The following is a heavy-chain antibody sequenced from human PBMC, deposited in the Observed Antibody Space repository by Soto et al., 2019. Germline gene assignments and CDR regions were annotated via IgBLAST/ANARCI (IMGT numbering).Heavy chain of an antibody. Sequence: GGSLRLSCAASGFTFDDYAMHWVRQAPGKGLEWVSGISWNSGSIGYAVSVKGRFTISRDNAKNSLYLQMNSLRAVDTAVYYCAKDTAMDAFDIWGQGTMVTVSS. D-gene: IGHD5-18*01. V-gene: IGHV3-9*01. CDR3: AKDTAMDAFDI. CDR2: ISWNSGSI. CDR1: GFTFDDYA. J-gene: IGHJ3*02.